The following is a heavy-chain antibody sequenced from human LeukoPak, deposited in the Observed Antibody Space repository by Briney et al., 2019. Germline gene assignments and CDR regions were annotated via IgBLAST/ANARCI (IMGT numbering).Heavy chain of an antibody. J-gene: IGHJ6*03. V-gene: IGHV3-48*04. Sequence: GGSLRLSCAASRFTFSSFGMNWVRQAPGKGLEWVSYISSSSNTIYYADSVKGRFTISRDNAKNSLYLQMNSLRAEDTAVYYCARDAIVVPAAIRQGFMDVWGKGTTVTISS. CDR1: RFTFSSFG. D-gene: IGHD2-2*01. CDR3: ARDAIVVPAAIRQGFMDV. CDR2: ISSSSNTI.